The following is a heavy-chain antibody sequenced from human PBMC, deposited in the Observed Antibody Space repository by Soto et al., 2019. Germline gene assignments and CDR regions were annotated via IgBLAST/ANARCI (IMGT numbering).Heavy chain of an antibody. CDR2: ISAYNGNT. D-gene: IGHD1-26*01. CDR1: GYTFTSYG. J-gene: IGHJ6*02. V-gene: IGHV1-18*01. CDR3: ARVGAKWRAGYYGMDV. Sequence: QVQLVQSGAEVKKPGASVKVSCKASGYTFTSYGISWVRQAPGQGLEWMGWISAYNGNTNYAQKLQGRVTMTTDTSTSTADMELRSQRSDDTAVYYCARVGAKWRAGYYGMDVWGQGTTVTVSS.